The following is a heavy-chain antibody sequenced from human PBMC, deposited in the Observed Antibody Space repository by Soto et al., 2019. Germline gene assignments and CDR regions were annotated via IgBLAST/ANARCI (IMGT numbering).Heavy chain of an antibody. D-gene: IGHD1-26*01. Sequence: QVQLQESGPGLVKPSETLSLTCTVSGGSVSSGGHYWSWIRQPPGKGLEWIGYIYYTGSTNYNPPLKSRVTISLDTSKNQFSLRLSSVTAADTAVYYCARGIVSDYWGQGTLVTVSS. V-gene: IGHV4-61*08. CDR3: ARGIVSDY. CDR1: GGSVSSGGHY. CDR2: IYYTGST. J-gene: IGHJ4*02.